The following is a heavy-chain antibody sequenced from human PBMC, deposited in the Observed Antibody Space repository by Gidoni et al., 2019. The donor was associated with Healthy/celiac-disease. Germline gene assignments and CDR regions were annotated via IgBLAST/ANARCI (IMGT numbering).Heavy chain of an antibody. CDR1: GYSFTSYW. Sequence: EVQLVQPGAEVKKPGESLRISCKGSGYSFTSYWISWVRQMPGKGLEGMGRIDPSDSYTNYSPSFQGHVTISADKSISTADLQWSSLKASDTAMYYCARDPTNYGSGSPGDYWGQGTLVTVSS. CDR2: IDPSDSYT. CDR3: ARDPTNYGSGSPGDY. V-gene: IGHV5-10-1*03. D-gene: IGHD3-10*01. J-gene: IGHJ4*02.